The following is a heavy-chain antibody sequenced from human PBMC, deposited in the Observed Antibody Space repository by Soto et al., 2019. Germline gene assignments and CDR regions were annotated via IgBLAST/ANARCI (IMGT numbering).Heavy chain of an antibody. CDR3: ARERRIAVAGTAKYYYYGMDV. J-gene: IGHJ6*02. Sequence: QVQLQESGPGLVKPSQTLSLTCTVSGGSISSGGYYWSWIRQHPGKGLEWIGYIYYSGSTYYNPYLKSRVTISVDTSKNQFSLKLSSVTAADTAVYYCARERRIAVAGTAKYYYYGMDVWGQGTTVTVSS. CDR2: IYYSGST. D-gene: IGHD6-19*01. V-gene: IGHV4-31*03. CDR1: GGSISSGGYY.